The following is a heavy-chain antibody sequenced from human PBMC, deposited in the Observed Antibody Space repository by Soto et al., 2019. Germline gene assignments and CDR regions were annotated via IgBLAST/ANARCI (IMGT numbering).Heavy chain of an antibody. Sequence: GGSLRLSCAASGFTFDDYTMHWVRQAPGKGLEWVSLISWDGGSTYYADSVKGRFTISRDNSKNSLYLQMDSLRTEDTALYYCAKSQDSSGYYLDYYYYGMDVWGQGTTVTV. CDR1: GFTFDDYT. CDR2: ISWDGGST. CDR3: AKSQDSSGYYLDYYYYGMDV. V-gene: IGHV3-43*01. J-gene: IGHJ6*02. D-gene: IGHD3-22*01.